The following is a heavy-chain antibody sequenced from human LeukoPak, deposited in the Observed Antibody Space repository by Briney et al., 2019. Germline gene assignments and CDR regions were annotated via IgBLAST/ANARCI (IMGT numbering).Heavy chain of an antibody. V-gene: IGHV4-39*07. CDR2: IYYSGST. D-gene: IGHD1-26*01. CDR3: ARVPFPSIVGAVSFDY. CDR1: GGSISSSSYY. J-gene: IGHJ4*02. Sequence: SSETLSLTCTVSGGSISSSSYYWGWIRQPPGKGLEWIGSIYYSGSTYYNPSLKSRVTILVDTSKNQFSLKLSSVTAADTAAYYCARVPFPSIVGAVSFDYWGQGTLVTVSS.